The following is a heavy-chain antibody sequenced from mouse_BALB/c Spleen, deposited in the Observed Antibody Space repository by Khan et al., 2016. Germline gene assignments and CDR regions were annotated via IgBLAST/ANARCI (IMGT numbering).Heavy chain of an antibody. J-gene: IGHJ2*01. CDR3: ARPHIGFDEVYVFDY. CDR1: GYPFTGYY. Sequence: LVKTGASVKISCKASGYPFTGYYMHWVRQSHGKSLEWIGYISCYNGATRYNQKFKDKATFPVDTSSSTAYMQFSSLTSEDSAVYYCARPHIGFDEVYVFDYWIQGTTLTVSS. CDR2: ISCYNGAT. V-gene: IGHV1S34*01. D-gene: IGHD2-2*01.